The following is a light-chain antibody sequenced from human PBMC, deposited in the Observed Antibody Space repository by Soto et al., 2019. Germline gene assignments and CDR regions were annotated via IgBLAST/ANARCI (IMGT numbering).Light chain of an antibody. J-gene: IGKJ5*01. CDR2: DAS. CDR3: QQRSSWPFIT. Sequence: EIVLTQSPATLSLSPGERATLSCRASQSVSSYLAWYQQKPGQAPRLLIYDASNRATGIPARFGGSGSGTDFTLTISSLEPEDFAVYYCQQRSSWPFITFGQGTRLEIK. CDR1: QSVSSY. V-gene: IGKV3-11*01.